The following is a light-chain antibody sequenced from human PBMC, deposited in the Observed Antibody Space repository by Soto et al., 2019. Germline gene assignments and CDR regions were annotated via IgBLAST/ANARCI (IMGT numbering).Light chain of an antibody. V-gene: IGKV1-33*01. CDR2: DAS. CDR3: QQYDNLPRAT. J-gene: IGKJ3*01. CDR1: EDINNY. Sequence: DIQMTQSPSSLSASVGDRVTITCQATEDINNYLIWYQQKPGRAPKLLIYDASNLETGVPSRFSGSGSGTDFFLTITNLQPEDTATYYCQQYDNLPRATFGPGTKVEIK.